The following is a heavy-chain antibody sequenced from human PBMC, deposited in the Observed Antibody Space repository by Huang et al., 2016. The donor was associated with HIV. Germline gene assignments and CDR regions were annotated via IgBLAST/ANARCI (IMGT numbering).Heavy chain of an antibody. D-gene: IGHD6-6*01. CDR2: SNPQRGGT. CDR3: ARDWSFGSSTSPAD. CDR1: GYTFTDYN. Sequence: QVQLVQAGAEVKNPGASVRVSCKASGYTFTDYNIQWVRQAPGQGLGWRGWSNPQRGGTIDAQRVQGRVTMTRDTTISTVHMDLRRIQSDDTAVYFCARDWSFGSSTSPADWGQGTLVTVSS. V-gene: IGHV1-2*02. J-gene: IGHJ4*02.